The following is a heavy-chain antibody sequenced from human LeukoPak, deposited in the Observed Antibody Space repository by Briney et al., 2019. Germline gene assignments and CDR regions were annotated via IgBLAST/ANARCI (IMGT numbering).Heavy chain of an antibody. CDR1: GGTLSSYA. D-gene: IGHD5-24*01. Sequence: ASVKVSCMASGGTLSSYAISWVRQAPGQGLEWVGGIIPIFHTTHYAQKFQGRVTITTDESTSTAYLEVSSLRSDDTAVFYCARDDHRDGYQIGFDSWGQGTLVTVSS. J-gene: IGHJ4*02. CDR3: ARDDHRDGYQIGFDS. CDR2: IIPIFHTT. V-gene: IGHV1-69*05.